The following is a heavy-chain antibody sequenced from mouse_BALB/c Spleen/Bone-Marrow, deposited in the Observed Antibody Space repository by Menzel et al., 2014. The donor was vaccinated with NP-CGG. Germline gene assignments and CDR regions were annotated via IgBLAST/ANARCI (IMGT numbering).Heavy chain of an antibody. CDR2: INPTRGYT. J-gene: IGHJ2*01. CDR1: GYTFTSNT. CDR3: AREGTYYAYFDY. V-gene: IGHV1-4*02. Sequence: LVESAGELARPGASVKMSCKASGYTFTSNTIQWVKQRPGQGLEWIGYINPTRGYTDYNQKFKDKTTLTADKSSSTAYMQLSSLTSEDSAVYYCAREGTYYAYFDYWGQGTILTVSS. D-gene: IGHD1-1*01.